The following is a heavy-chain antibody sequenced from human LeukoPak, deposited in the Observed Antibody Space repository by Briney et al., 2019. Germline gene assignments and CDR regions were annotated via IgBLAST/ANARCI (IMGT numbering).Heavy chain of an antibody. Sequence: GGSLRLSCAASGFTFSSYAMSWVRQAPGKGLEWVANIKEDGSEKNYVDSVKGRFTISRDNAVNSVYLQMNDLRAEDTGVYYCARDDCSSTSCLIDYWGQGTLVTVSS. CDR1: GFTFSSYA. D-gene: IGHD2-2*01. CDR3: ARDDCSSTSCLIDY. J-gene: IGHJ4*02. V-gene: IGHV3-7*01. CDR2: IKEDGSEK.